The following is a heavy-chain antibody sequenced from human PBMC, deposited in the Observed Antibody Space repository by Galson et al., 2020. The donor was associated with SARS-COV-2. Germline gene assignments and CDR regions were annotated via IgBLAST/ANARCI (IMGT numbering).Heavy chain of an antibody. D-gene: IGHD1-26*01. J-gene: IGHJ4*02. Sequence: SGPTLVQPTQTLTLTCTFSGFSLSPSGMCVSWIRQPPGKSLEWLARIDLDDDKYYSTSLQPRLTISKDNSKNQVVLTMTNMDPGDTATYYCERIHGQVGALPLDYGGQGTLVTVSS. CDR1: GFSLSPSGMC. CDR3: ERIHGQVGALPLDY. CDR2: IDLDDDK. V-gene: IGHV2-70*11.